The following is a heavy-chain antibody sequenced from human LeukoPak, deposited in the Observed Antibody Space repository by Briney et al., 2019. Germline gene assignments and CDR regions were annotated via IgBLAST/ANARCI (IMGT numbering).Heavy chain of an antibody. Sequence: PGRTLRLSCAASGFIFRNYAMHWVRQAPGKGLEWVSSIGDAGTYYADSVKGRFTISRDNPKNMLYLQLNSLRAGDTAMYYCAKNLGPFDVRGQGTMVTVSS. V-gene: IGHV3-23*01. J-gene: IGHJ3*01. CDR2: IGDAGT. CDR1: GFIFRNYA. D-gene: IGHD3-16*01. CDR3: AKNLGPFDV.